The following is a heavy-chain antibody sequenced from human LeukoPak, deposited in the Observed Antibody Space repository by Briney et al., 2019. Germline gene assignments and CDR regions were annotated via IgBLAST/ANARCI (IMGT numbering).Heavy chain of an antibody. CDR3: ARDSNLGYYYGMDV. CDR2: IYSGGST. CDR1: GFTVSSNY. V-gene: IGHV3-53*04. Sequence: GGSLRLSCAASGFTVSSNYMSWVRQAPGKGLEWVSVIYSGGSTYYADSVKGRFTISRHYSKNTLYLQMNSLRAEDTAVYYCARDSNLGYYYGMDVWGQGTTVTVSS. J-gene: IGHJ6*02.